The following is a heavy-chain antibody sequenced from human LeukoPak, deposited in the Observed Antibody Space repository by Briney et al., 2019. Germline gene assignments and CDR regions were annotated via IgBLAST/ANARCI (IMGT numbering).Heavy chain of an antibody. V-gene: IGHV4-39*01. D-gene: IGHD4/OR15-4a*01. Sequence: SETLSLTCTVSGGSISSSSYYWGWIRQPPGKGLEWIGSIYYSGSTYYNPSLKSRVTISVDTSKNQFSLKLSSVTAADTAVYYCARHIHPNPTMGYDYWGQGTLVTVSS. CDR3: ARHIHPNPTMGYDY. J-gene: IGHJ4*02. CDR2: IYYSGST. CDR1: GGSISSSSYY.